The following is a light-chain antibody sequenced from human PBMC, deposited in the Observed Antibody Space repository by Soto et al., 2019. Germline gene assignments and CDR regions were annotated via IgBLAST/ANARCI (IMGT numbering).Light chain of an antibody. CDR3: QQYGNSPPNT. V-gene: IGKV3-20*01. CDR2: GAS. Sequence: EIVLTQSPGTMTSSPGERATLSCRASRSVTSNYLAWYQLKPGQAPRILIYGASNRATGIPDRFSGSGSGTDFTLTISRLEPEDFGVYFCQQYGNSPPNTFGQGTKVDIK. J-gene: IGKJ2*01. CDR1: RSVTSNY.